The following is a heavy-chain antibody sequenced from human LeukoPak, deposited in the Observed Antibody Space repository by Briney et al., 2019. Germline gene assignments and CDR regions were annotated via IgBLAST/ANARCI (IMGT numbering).Heavy chain of an antibody. V-gene: IGHV3-23*01. CDR3: APLAANIFDY. CDR1: GFTFSSYA. D-gene: IGHD6-25*01. Sequence: PGGSLRLSCAASGFTFSSYAMSWVRQAPGKGLEWVSAISGSGSSTYYAGSVRGRFTTSRDNSKRTVYLQINSLRVEDTAVYYCAPLAANIFDYWGQGTLVTASS. J-gene: IGHJ4*02. CDR2: ISGSGSST.